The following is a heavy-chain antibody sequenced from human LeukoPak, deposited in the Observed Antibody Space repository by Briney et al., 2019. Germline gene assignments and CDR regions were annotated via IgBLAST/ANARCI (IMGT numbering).Heavy chain of an antibody. Sequence: SETLSLTCAVSGGSISSGGYSWSWIRQPPGKGLEWIGYIYHSGSTNYNPSLKSRVTISVDTSKNQFSLKLSSVTAADTAVYYCARMSENFYYYYGMDVWGQGTTVTVSS. CDR2: IYHSGST. D-gene: IGHD1-7*01. CDR3: ARMSENFYYYYGMDV. J-gene: IGHJ6*02. V-gene: IGHV4-30-2*02. CDR1: GGSISSGGYS.